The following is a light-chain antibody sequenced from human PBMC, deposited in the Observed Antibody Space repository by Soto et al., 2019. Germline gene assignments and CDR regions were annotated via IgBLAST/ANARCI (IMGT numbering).Light chain of an antibody. Sequence: DIQMPQSPSTLSASVGDSVTISCRASPNINSWLAWYQQKPGKDPHLLIYKASNLQSGVPSRFSGSGSRTEFTLTISSLQPEDFATYYCQQYRSYWTVGQGTKVDIK. CDR2: KAS. CDR1: PNINSW. J-gene: IGKJ1*01. CDR3: QQYRSYWT. V-gene: IGKV1-5*03.